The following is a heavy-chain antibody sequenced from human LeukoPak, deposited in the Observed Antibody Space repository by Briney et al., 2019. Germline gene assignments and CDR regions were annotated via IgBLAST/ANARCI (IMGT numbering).Heavy chain of an antibody. D-gene: IGHD1-1*01. V-gene: IGHV3-30-3*01. CDR1: GFTFSSYA. CDR2: ISYDGSNK. J-gene: IGHJ6*03. CDR3: AKDPHRQQYFWSYYYMDV. Sequence: GGSLRLSCAASGFTFSSYAMHWVRQAPGKGLEWVAVISYDGSNKYFVDSVKGRFTISRDNSKNTLYLQANSLRAEDTAVYYCAKDPHRQQYFWSYYYMDVWGKGTTVTVSS.